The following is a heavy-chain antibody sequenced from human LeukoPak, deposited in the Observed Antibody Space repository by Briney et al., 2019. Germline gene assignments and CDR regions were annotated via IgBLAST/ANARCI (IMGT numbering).Heavy chain of an antibody. CDR1: GGSITDYY. CDR2: IYYSGNT. Sequence: EPSETLSLTCTVSGGSITDYYWSWIRQPPGKGLEWIGYIYYSGNTNYNPSLKSRVTISVDTSKTQFSLRLSSVTAADTAMYYCARGGIKGSTGPRSFDYWGQGTLVTVSS. CDR3: ARGGIKGSTGPRSFDY. J-gene: IGHJ4*02. V-gene: IGHV4-59*01. D-gene: IGHD1-26*01.